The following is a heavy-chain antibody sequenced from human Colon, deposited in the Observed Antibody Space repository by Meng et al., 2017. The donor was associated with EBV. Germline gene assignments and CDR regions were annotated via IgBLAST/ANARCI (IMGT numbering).Heavy chain of an antibody. V-gene: IGHV1-3*01. CDR3: ARGWSRDGYNTPDY. J-gene: IGHJ4*02. D-gene: IGHD5-24*01. Sequence: QVQCGRSGGEGKKPGASVNISCKASGYAFTAYAMHWVRQAPGQGLEWMGWINAGNGKTKYSQNFQGRVTIATDTSATTVYMDLSSLRSEDTALYYCARGWSRDGYNTPDYWGQGTLVTVSS. CDR1: GYAFTAYA. CDR2: INAGNGKT.